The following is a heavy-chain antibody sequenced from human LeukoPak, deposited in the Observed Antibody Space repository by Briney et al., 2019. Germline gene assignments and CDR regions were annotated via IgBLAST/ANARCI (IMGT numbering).Heavy chain of an antibody. CDR2: INPNSGDT. V-gene: IGHV1-2*02. J-gene: IGHJ2*01. D-gene: IGHD3-10*01. CDR1: GYSFTGYF. Sequence: ASVKVSCKASGYSFTGYFMQWVRQAPGQGLEWMGWINPNSGDTNYAQKFQGRVTMTRDTSISTAYMELSRLRSDDAAVYYCARHYGSGSYYNSFNNWYFDLWGRGTLVTVSS. CDR3: ARHYGSGSYYNSFNNWYFDL.